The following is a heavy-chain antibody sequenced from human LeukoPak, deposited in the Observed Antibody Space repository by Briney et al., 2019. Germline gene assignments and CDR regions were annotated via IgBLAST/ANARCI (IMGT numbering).Heavy chain of an antibody. CDR2: IYNSGST. J-gene: IGHJ5*02. Sequence: GSLRLSCAASGFTFSNYWMSWVRQSPGRGLEWIGYIYNSGSTYYNPSLKSRVTISVDTSKNQFSLRLSSVTAADTAVYYCARWGTYASTSNWFDPWGQGTLVTVSS. D-gene: IGHD2-2*01. CDR3: ARWGTYASTSNWFDP. CDR1: GFTFSNYW. V-gene: IGHV4-4*02.